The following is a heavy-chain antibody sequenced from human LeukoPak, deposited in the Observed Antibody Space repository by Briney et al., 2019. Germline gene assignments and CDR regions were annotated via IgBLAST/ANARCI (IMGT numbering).Heavy chain of an antibody. V-gene: IGHV1-46*01. Sequence: ASVKVSCKASGYTFTSYDMHWVRQAPGQGLEWMGIINPSGGSTSYAQKFQGRVTMTRDTSTSTVYMELSSLRSEDTAVYYCAREDYDSSGYYKGAFDIWGQGTMVTVSS. D-gene: IGHD3-22*01. CDR1: GYTFTSYD. CDR3: AREDYDSSGYYKGAFDI. CDR2: INPSGGST. J-gene: IGHJ3*02.